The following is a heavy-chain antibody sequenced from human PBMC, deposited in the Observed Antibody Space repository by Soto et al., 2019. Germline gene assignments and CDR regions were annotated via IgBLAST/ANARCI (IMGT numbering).Heavy chain of an antibody. Sequence: GGSLRLSCVASGFTFSNYWMHWVRQAPGKGLVWVSHINSDGSSTSYADSVKGRFTLSRDNAKNTLYLQMNSLRAEDTAVYYCARDTAYWGQGTLVTVSS. V-gene: IGHV3-74*01. J-gene: IGHJ4*02. D-gene: IGHD5-18*01. CDR1: GFTFSNYW. CDR3: ARDTAY. CDR2: INSDGSST.